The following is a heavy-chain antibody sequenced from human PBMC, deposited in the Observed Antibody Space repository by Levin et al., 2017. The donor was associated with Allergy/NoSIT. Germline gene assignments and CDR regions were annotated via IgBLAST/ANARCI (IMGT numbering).Heavy chain of an antibody. J-gene: IGHJ5*02. V-gene: IGHV3-30*03. CDR1: GFPFSSYG. D-gene: IGHD3-22*01. Sequence: SCAASGFPFSSYGMHWVRQAPGKGLEWVAVISGDGSSKYYADSVKGRFTISRDNSKDTLYLQMNSLRPEDTAVYYCSRSGHSVAGVPMWSWGQGSLVTVSS. CDR3: SRSGHSVAGVPMWS. CDR2: ISGDGSSK.